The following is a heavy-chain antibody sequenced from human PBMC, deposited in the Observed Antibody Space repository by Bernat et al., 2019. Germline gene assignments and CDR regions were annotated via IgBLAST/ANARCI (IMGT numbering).Heavy chain of an antibody. V-gene: IGHV4-39*01. CDR1: GGSISSGSYH. J-gene: IGHJ4*02. CDR3: ARRKHHDY. CDR2: VYYSGST. Sequence: QLQLQESGPGLVKPSETLSLTCTVSGGSISSGSYHWGWIRQPPGKGLEWIGSVYYSGSTYYNPSLKSRVTISVDTSKNPFSPKLSSVNAADTAVYYCARRKHHDYWGQGTLVTVSS.